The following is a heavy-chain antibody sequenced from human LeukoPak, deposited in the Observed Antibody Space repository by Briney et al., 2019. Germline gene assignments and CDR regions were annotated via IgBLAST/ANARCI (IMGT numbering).Heavy chain of an antibody. Sequence: AGGSLRLSCAASGFTFSSYGMHWVRQAPGKGLEWVAVISYDGSNKYYADSVKGRFTISRDNSKNTLYLQMNSLRAEDTAVYYCAKLEWLASLYGMDVWGQGTTVTVSS. D-gene: IGHD3-3*01. J-gene: IGHJ6*02. CDR1: GFTFSSYG. V-gene: IGHV3-30*18. CDR2: ISYDGSNK. CDR3: AKLEWLASLYGMDV.